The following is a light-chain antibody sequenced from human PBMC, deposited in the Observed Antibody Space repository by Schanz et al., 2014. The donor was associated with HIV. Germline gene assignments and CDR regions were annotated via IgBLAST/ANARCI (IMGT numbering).Light chain of an antibody. CDR3: QQHNGPPYT. J-gene: IGKJ2*01. Sequence: DIQMTQSPSSLSASVGDRVTITCRASQTIGRLLAWYQQRPGRAPNLLIYQGSTLETGVPSRFSGSGSGTEFTLTISSLQPDDFATYYCQQHNGPPYTFGQGTKVDIK. CDR2: QGS. V-gene: IGKV1-5*03. CDR1: QTIGRL.